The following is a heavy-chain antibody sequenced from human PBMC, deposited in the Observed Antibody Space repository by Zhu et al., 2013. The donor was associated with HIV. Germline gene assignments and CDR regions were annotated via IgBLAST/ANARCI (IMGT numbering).Heavy chain of an antibody. CDR1: GYTFTSNG. D-gene: IGHD4-4*01. CDR2: ISAYNGNT. Sequence: QVRLVQSGPEVKKPGASVKVSCKASGYTFTSNGISWVRQAPGQGLEWMGWISAYNGNTNYAQKFQGRVTMTTDTSTSTAYMELRSLRSDDTAVYYCAREGPTLTTSFDSGVDYWGQGTLVTVSS. V-gene: IGHV1-18*01. J-gene: IGHJ4*02. CDR3: AREGPTLTTSFDSGVDY.